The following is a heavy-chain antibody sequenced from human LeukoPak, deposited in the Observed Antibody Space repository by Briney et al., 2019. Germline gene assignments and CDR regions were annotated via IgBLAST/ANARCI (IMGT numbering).Heavy chain of an antibody. J-gene: IGHJ4*02. CDR1: GGSFSGYY. CDR2: INHSGST. D-gene: IGHD5-18*01. CDR3: ARGVDTAMVPQYYFDY. V-gene: IGHV4-34*01. Sequence: SETLSLTCAVYGGSFSGYYWSWIRQPPGKGLEWIGEINHSGSTNYNPSLKSRVTISVDTSKNQFSLKLSSVTAADTAVYYCARGVDTAMVPQYYFDYWGQGTLVTVSS.